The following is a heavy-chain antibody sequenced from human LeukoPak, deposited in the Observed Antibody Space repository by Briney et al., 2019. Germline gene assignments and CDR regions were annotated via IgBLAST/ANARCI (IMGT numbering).Heavy chain of an antibody. J-gene: IGHJ3*02. CDR2: IKSSDVGTT. CDR1: RFTFSKAW. Sequence: GGALRLSCAASRFTFSKAWMNWVRQAPGKGLEWVGRIKSSDVGTTDYAAPVKGRFTISRDDSKNTLYLQMNSLKTEDTALYYCTTNDAFDIWGQGTMVTVSS. V-gene: IGHV3-15*01. CDR3: TTNDAFDI.